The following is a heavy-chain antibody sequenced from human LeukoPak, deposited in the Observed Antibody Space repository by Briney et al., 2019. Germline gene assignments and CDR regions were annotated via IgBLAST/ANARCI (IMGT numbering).Heavy chain of an antibody. J-gene: IGHJ4*02. D-gene: IGHD3-10*01. V-gene: IGHV5-51*01. CDR2: IYLGDSDT. Sequence: GESLKISCKASGYTFSSYWIGWVRQMPGKGLEWMGIIYLGDSDTRYSPSFQGQVTISADKSIGTAYVQWSSLKASDTAMYYCARLSFGSGIGYWGQGTLVTVSS. CDR1: GYTFSSYW. CDR3: ARLSFGSGIGY.